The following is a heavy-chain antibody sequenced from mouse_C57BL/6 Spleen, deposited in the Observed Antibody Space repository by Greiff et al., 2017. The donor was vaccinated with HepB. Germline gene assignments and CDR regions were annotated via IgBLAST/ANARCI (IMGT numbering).Heavy chain of an antibody. J-gene: IGHJ4*01. Sequence: QVQLQQSGAELVKPGASVKISCKASGYAFSSYWMNWVKQRPGEGLEWIGQIYPGDGDTNYNGKFKGKATLTADKSSSTAYMQLSSLTSEDSAVYFCARWDYGSSWGCAMDYWGQGTSVTVSS. CDR1: GYAFSSYW. CDR2: IYPGDGDT. CDR3: ARWDYGSSWGCAMDY. V-gene: IGHV1-80*01. D-gene: IGHD1-1*01.